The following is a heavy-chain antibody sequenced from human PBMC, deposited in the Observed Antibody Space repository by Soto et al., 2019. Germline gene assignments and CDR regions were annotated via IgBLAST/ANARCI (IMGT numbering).Heavy chain of an antibody. CDR3: ARDHRYYDSSGYYYSGFDY. Sequence: QVQLVESGGGVVQPGRSLRLSCAASGFTFSSYAMHWVRQAPGKGLEWVAVISSDGSNKYCADSVKGRFTISRDNSKNTLYLQMNSLRAEDTAVYYCARDHRYYDSSGYYYSGFDYWGQGTLVTVSS. V-gene: IGHV3-30-3*01. CDR2: ISSDGSNK. D-gene: IGHD3-22*01. J-gene: IGHJ4*02. CDR1: GFTFSSYA.